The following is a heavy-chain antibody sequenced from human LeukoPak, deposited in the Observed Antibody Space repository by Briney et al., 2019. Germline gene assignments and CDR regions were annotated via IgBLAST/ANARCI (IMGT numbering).Heavy chain of an antibody. CDR2: IYHSGST. Sequence: SETLSLTCAVSGGSISSNNWWSWVRQSPGKGLEWIGEIYHSGSTNYNPSLKSRVTISVDTSKNQFSLKLSSVTAADTAVYYCARGDCSGGSCYFWFDPWGQGTLVTVSS. D-gene: IGHD2-15*01. V-gene: IGHV4-4*02. CDR1: GGSISSNNW. CDR3: ARGDCSGGSCYFWFDP. J-gene: IGHJ5*02.